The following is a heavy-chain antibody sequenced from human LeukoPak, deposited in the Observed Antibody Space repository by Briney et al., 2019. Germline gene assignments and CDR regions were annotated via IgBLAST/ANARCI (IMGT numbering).Heavy chain of an antibody. Sequence: GGSLRLSCAGSGFIFRSYEMNWVRQAPGQGLEWVAYISASSSTTYYADSVKGGFTISKDNAKHSLYLQMNSPRAEDTAVYYCARVADYGAGSYLHDDYWGQGTLVTVSS. CDR3: ARVADYGAGSYLHDDY. V-gene: IGHV3-48*03. CDR1: GFIFRSYE. CDR2: ISASSSTT. D-gene: IGHD3-10*01. J-gene: IGHJ4*02.